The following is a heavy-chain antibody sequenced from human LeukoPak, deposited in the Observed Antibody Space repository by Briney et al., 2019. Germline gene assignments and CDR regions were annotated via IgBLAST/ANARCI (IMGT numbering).Heavy chain of an antibody. CDR1: GFTFGSYG. CDR2: ISYDGSNK. Sequence: PGGSLRLSCAASGFTFGSYGMHWVRQAPGKGLEWVAVISYDGSNKYYADSVKGRFTISRDNSKNALYLQMNSLRAEDTAVYYCAKGYDSSGLDYWGQGTLVTVSS. CDR3: AKGYDSSGLDY. J-gene: IGHJ4*02. D-gene: IGHD3-22*01. V-gene: IGHV3-30*18.